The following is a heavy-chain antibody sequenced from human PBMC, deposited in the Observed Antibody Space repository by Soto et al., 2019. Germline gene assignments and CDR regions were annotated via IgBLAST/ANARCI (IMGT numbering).Heavy chain of an antibody. V-gene: IGHV3-21*01. J-gene: IGHJ4*02. D-gene: IGHD2-2*01. CDR2: VSKSDYT. CDR1: GFYFNNYG. CDR3: AREDSIIIPAVSDF. Sequence: GALRLSCAVSGFYFNNYGINWVRQAPGKGLEWVSSVSKSDYTYYSDSVKGRFTISRDNAKNSVSLQMNSLRAEDTAVYYCAREDSIIIPAVSDFWGQGTLVTVSS.